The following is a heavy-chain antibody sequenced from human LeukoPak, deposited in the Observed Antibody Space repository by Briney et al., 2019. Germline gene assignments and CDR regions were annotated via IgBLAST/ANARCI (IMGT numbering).Heavy chain of an antibody. D-gene: IGHD6-13*01. Sequence: ASVKVSCKASGYTFTSYGLSWVRQAPGQGLEWMGWISAYNGNTNYAQKLQGRVTMTTDTSTSTAYMELRSLGSDDTAVYYCARDLTSYSSSWCDAFDIWGQGTMVTVSS. J-gene: IGHJ3*02. V-gene: IGHV1-18*01. CDR1: GYTFTSYG. CDR2: ISAYNGNT. CDR3: ARDLTSYSSSWCDAFDI.